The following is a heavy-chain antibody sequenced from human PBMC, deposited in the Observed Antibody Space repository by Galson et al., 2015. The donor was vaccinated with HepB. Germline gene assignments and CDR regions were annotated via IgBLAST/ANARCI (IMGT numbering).Heavy chain of an antibody. Sequence: SLRLSCAASGHTFSSYWMHWVRQAPGKGLVWVSRINSDGSTTSYADSVKGRFTISRDNAEKTLFLQLNSLRVEDTAVYYCARDLRPHCGTRCYLTFDYWGQGILVTVSS. V-gene: IGHV3-74*01. D-gene: IGHD2-21*01. CDR1: GHTFSSYW. CDR3: ARDLRPHCGTRCYLTFDY. J-gene: IGHJ4*02. CDR2: INSDGSTT.